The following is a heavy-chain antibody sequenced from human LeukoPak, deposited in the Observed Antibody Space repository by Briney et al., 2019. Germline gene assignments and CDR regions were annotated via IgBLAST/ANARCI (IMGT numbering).Heavy chain of an antibody. CDR1: GGSFSGYY. D-gene: IGHD4-17*01. J-gene: IGHJ4*02. CDR3: ARLLNYAYGDFDY. Sequence: SETLSLTCAVYGGSFSGYYWSWIRQPPGKGLEWIGEINHSGSTNYNPSLKSRVTISVDTSKNQFSLKLSSVTAADTAVYYCARLLNYAYGDFDYWGQGTLVTVSS. V-gene: IGHV4-34*01. CDR2: INHSGST.